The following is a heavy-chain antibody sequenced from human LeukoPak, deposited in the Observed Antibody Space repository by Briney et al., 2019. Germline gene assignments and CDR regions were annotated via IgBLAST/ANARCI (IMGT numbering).Heavy chain of an antibody. CDR3: AKADGDYDYYYMDV. Sequence: GGSLRLSCAASGFTFSSYAMSWVRQAPGKGLEWVSAISGSGSSTYFADSVKGRFTISRDNSKNTLYLQMNSLRAEDTAVYYCAKADGDYDYYYMDVWGKGTTVTVSS. CDR1: GFTFSSYA. D-gene: IGHD4-17*01. CDR2: ISGSGSST. V-gene: IGHV3-23*01. J-gene: IGHJ6*03.